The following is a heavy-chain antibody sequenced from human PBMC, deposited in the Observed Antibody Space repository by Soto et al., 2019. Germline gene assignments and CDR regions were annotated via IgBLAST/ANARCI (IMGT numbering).Heavy chain of an antibody. Sequence: SGPTLVNPTQTLTLTCTFSGFSLSTSGVGVGWIRQPPGKALEWLALIYWDDDKRYSPSLKSRLTITKDTSKNQVVLTMTNMDPVDTATYYCAHSETTVTTIADAFDIWGQGTMVTVSS. V-gene: IGHV2-5*02. CDR3: AHSETTVTTIADAFDI. J-gene: IGHJ3*02. CDR1: GFSLSTSGVG. D-gene: IGHD4-17*01. CDR2: IYWDDDK.